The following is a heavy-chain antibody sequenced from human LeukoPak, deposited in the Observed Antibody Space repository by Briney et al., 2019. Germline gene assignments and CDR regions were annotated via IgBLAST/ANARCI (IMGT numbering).Heavy chain of an antibody. V-gene: IGHV1-46*01. Sequence: GASVKVSCKASGYTFSTYYIHWVRQAPGQGLEWVGVINPSGGTTTYAQKFQGRVTMTRDTSTSTVYMELSSLRIEDTAVYYCSRDLGGSCNDYWGQGTMVTVSS. D-gene: IGHD2-15*01. CDR1: GYTFSTYY. CDR3: SRDLGGSCNDY. J-gene: IGHJ4*02. CDR2: INPSGGTT.